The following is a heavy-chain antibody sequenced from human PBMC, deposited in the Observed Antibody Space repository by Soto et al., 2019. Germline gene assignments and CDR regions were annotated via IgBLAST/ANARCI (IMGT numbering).Heavy chain of an antibody. CDR2: IYYSDST. J-gene: IGHJ5*02. CDR3: ARPKTIGAAAGKGWFDP. Sequence: PSDTLSLTCTVSGGSISSYYWSWIRLPPGKGLEYIGYIYYSDSTNYNPSLESRVTISVDPSKNQFSLKLTSVTAADMAVYYCARPKTIGAAAGKGWFDPWGQGTLVTVSS. V-gene: IGHV4-59*08. D-gene: IGHD6-13*01. CDR1: GGSISSYY.